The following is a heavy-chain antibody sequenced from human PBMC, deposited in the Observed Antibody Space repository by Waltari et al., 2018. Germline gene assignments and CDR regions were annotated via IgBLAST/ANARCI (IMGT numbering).Heavy chain of an antibody. D-gene: IGHD3-3*01. V-gene: IGHV4-4*07. J-gene: IGHJ5*02. CDR1: GGSMSGNY. Sequence: QVHLQESGPGLVKPSETLSLTCTVSGGSMSGNYWNWIRQPAAKGLEWIGRIYTSGSTNYNPSLKSRVTMSVDTSKNQFSLKLSSVTAADTAVYYCARDNRVLRFLEWLPAEDWFDPWGQGTLVTVSS. CDR3: ARDNRVLRFLEWLPAEDWFDP. CDR2: IYTSGST.